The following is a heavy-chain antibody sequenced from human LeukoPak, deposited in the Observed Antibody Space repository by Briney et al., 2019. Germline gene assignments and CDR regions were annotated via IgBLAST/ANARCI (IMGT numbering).Heavy chain of an antibody. CDR2: ISYDGSNK. Sequence: AGGSLRPSCAAPGFTFTSYPTHRARQAPGKGLERVAVISYDGSNKYYADSVKGRFTISRDNSKNTLYLQMNSLRAEDTAVYYCATAAYDSSESYYFDYWGQGTLVTVSS. CDR1: GFTFTSYP. V-gene: IGHV3-30*03. J-gene: IGHJ4*02. CDR3: ATAAYDSSESYYFDY. D-gene: IGHD3-22*01.